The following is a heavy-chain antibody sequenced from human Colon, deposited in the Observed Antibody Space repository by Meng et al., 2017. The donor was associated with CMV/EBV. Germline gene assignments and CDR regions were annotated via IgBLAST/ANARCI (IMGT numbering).Heavy chain of an antibody. CDR1: GVSVRNTGYS. CDR3: ARDPWGPTDY. D-gene: IGHD3-16*01. V-gene: IGHV4-39*02. J-gene: IGHJ4*02. CDR2: VSYTGTS. Sequence: SETLSLTCTVSGVSVRNTGYSWGWIRQPPGKGLEWIGSVSYTGTSYYNPSLRSRLTISLDTSKNQFSLNLASVTATDTAIYYCARDPWGPTDYWGQGTLVTVSS.